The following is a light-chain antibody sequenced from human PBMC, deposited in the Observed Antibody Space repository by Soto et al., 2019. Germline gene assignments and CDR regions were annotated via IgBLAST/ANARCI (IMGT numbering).Light chain of an antibody. Sequence: SVLTQPASVSGSPGQSITVSCTGTRGDVGSYNLVSWYQQHPGKAPKLMIYEGSKRPSGVSNRFSGSKSGSTASLTISRLQADDEADYYCCSYAVSSTWVFGGGTKLTVL. CDR3: CSYAVSSTWV. CDR2: EGS. J-gene: IGLJ3*02. CDR1: RGDVGSYNL. V-gene: IGLV2-23*01.